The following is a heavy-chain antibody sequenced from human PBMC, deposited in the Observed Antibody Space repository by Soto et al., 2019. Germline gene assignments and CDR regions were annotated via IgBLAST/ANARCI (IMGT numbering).Heavy chain of an antibody. CDR3: AREGSSWYSLTWFDP. V-gene: IGHV3-48*01. J-gene: IGHJ5*02. D-gene: IGHD6-13*01. CDR1: GFTFSSYS. Sequence: EVQLVESGGGLVQPGGSLRLSCAASGFTFSSYSMNWVRQAPGKGLEWLSYISSSSSTIYYADSVKGRFTISRDNAKNSLYLQMNSLRAEDTAVYYCAREGSSWYSLTWFDPWGQGTRVTVSS. CDR2: ISSSSSTI.